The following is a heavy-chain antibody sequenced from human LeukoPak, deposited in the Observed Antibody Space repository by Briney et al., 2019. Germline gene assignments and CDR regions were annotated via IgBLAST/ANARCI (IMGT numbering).Heavy chain of an antibody. J-gene: IGHJ4*02. CDR1: GFTFSSYG. D-gene: IGHD3-3*01. CDR3: AKAGRRGYDYFDY. V-gene: IGHV3-30*18. Sequence: GRSLRLSCAASGFTFSSYGMHWVRQAPGKGLEWVAVISYDGSNKYYADSVKGRFTISRDNSKNTLYLQMNSLRAEDTAVYYCAKAGRRGYDYFDYWGQGTLVTVSS. CDR2: ISYDGSNK.